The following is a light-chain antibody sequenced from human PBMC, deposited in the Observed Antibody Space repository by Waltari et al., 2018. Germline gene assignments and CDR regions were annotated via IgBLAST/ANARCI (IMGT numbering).Light chain of an antibody. CDR3: QQHDNSPWT. Sequence: DIQMTQSPSSLSASVGDRVTITCRASQGISNWLAWYQQKPGKAPKLLIYRASNLETGVPSRFSGSGSGTDYTLTISSLQPEDIATYYCQQHDNSPWTFGQGTKVEIK. CDR1: QGISNW. V-gene: IGKV1-33*01. CDR2: RAS. J-gene: IGKJ1*01.